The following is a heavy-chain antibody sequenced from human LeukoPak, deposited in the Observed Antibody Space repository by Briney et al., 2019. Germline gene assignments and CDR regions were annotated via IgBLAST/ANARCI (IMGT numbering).Heavy chain of an antibody. J-gene: IGHJ4*02. CDR2: INPNSGGT. D-gene: IGHD2-21*02. CDR3: ARDPPAYRGGDCYNY. V-gene: IGHV1-2*02. Sequence: GASVKVSCKASGYTFTGYYMHWVRQAPGQGLEWMGWINPNSGGTNYAQKFQGRVTMTRDTSISTAYMELSRLRSDDTAVYYCARDPPAYRGGDCYNYWGQGTLVTVSS. CDR1: GYTFTGYY.